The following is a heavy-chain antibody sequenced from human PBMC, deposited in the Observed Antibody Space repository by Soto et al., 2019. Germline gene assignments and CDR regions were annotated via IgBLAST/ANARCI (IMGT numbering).Heavy chain of an antibody. CDR3: ARDYMVRGVMRWFDP. J-gene: IGHJ5*02. CDR2: IYHSGST. D-gene: IGHD3-10*01. CDR1: GGSISSSNW. Sequence: QVQLQESGPGLVKPSGTLSLTCAVSGGSISSSNWWSWVRQPPGKGLEWIGEIYHSGSTNYNPSLNCRVTISVDKSKNHFSLKLSSVTAADTAVYYCARDYMVRGVMRWFDPWGQGTLVTVSS. V-gene: IGHV4-4*02.